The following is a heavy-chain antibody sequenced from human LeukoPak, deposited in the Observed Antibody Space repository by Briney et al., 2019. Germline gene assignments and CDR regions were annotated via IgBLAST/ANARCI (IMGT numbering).Heavy chain of an antibody. Sequence: GGSLRLSCATSGFTFSSYSMNWVRQAPGKGLEWVSSISSSSYIYYADSVKGRFTISRDNAKNSLYLQMNSLRAEDTAVYYCARAGYGDYSDYWGQGTLVTVSS. D-gene: IGHD4-17*01. J-gene: IGHJ4*02. V-gene: IGHV3-21*01. CDR3: ARAGYGDYSDY. CDR2: ISSSSYI. CDR1: GFTFSSYS.